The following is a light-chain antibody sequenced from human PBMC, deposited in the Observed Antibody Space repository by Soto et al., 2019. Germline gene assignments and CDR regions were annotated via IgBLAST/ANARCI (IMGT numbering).Light chain of an antibody. CDR2: DAS. Sequence: EIVLTQSPATLSLSPGERATLSCRASQSVSIYLAWYQQKPGQAPRLLIYDASNRATGIPARFRGSGSGTDFTLTISSLQPEDFAVYYCQQRSNWPPFTFGPGTKVDIK. V-gene: IGKV3-11*01. CDR3: QQRSNWPPFT. J-gene: IGKJ3*01. CDR1: QSVSIY.